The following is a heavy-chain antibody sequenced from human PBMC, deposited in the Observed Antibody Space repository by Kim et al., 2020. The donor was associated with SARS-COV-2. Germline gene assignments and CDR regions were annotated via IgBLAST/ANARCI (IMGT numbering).Heavy chain of an antibody. J-gene: IGHJ4*02. CDR2: SGGT. Sequence: SGGTNYGQKIQGRVTMTRDTSISTAYMELSRLRSDDTAVYYCARVRTADYWGQGTLVTVSS. V-gene: IGHV1-2*02. CDR3: ARVRTADY.